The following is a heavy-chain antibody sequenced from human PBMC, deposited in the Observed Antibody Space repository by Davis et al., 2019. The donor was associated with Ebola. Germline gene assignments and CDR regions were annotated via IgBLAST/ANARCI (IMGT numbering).Heavy chain of an antibody. CDR1: GFTFSTYW. CDR2: IINDGSRT. D-gene: IGHD6-19*01. V-gene: IGHV3-74*01. J-gene: IGHJ3*02. Sequence: PGGSLRLSCAASGFTFSTYWMYWVRHAPGKGLEWVSRIINDGSRTDYADSVKGRFTISRDNAKNTLYLQMHSLTAEDMAVYYCARGPTVAGTGNAFDIWGQGTGVIVSS. CDR3: ARGPTVAGTGNAFDI.